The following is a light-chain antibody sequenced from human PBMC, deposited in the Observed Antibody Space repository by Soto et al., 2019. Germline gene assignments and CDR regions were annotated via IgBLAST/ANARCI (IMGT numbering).Light chain of an antibody. J-gene: IGLJ2*01. CDR3: QSYDSSLSGSV. V-gene: IGLV1-40*01. CDR2: GN. CDR1: NSNIGAGYG. Sequence: QSVLTQPPSVSGAPGQRVTISCTGSNSNIGAGYGVYWYQQLPGTAPKLLIYGNSRPSGVPDRFSGSKSGSSASLAITGLQAEDEADYYCQSYDSSLSGSVFGGGTKLTVL.